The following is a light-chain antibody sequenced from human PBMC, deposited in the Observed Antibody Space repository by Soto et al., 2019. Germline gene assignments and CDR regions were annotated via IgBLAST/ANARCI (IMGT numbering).Light chain of an antibody. J-gene: IGLJ3*02. CDR1: SSDVGYYNY. Sequence: QSVLTQPPSASGSPGQSVTISCTGTSSDVGYYNYVSWYQQHPGKAPKLMIYEVSKRPSGVPDRFSGSKSGNTASLTVSGLQAEDEADYYCSSYAYSNNLVFGGGTKVTVL. V-gene: IGLV2-8*01. CDR2: EVS. CDR3: SSYAYSNNLV.